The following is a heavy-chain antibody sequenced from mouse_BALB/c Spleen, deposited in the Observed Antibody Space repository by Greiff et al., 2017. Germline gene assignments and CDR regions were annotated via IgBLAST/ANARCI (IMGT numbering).Heavy chain of an antibody. V-gene: IGHV1-7*01. CDR2: INPSTGYT. Sequence: QVQLQQPGAELAKPGASVKMSCKASGYTFTSYWMHWVKQRPGQGLEWIGYINPSTGYTEYNQKFKDKATLTADKSSSTAYMQLSSLTSEDSAVYYCARRKLRYAMDYWGQGTSVTVSS. J-gene: IGHJ4*01. D-gene: IGHD1-1*01. CDR1: GYTFTSYW. CDR3: ARRKLRYAMDY.